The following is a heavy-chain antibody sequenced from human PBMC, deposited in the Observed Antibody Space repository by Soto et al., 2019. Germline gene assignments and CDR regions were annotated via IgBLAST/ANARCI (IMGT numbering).Heavy chain of an antibody. Sequence: SCKASSYTSTNYGITWVRQAPGQGLEWMGWISPYNGNTKYAQKLQGRVTMTTDTSTSTAYMELRSLRSDDTAVYYCARAWIRDAFDIWGQGTMVTVSS. J-gene: IGHJ3*02. CDR1: SYTSTNYG. D-gene: IGHD5-18*01. V-gene: IGHV1-18*01. CDR2: ISPYNGNT. CDR3: ARAWIRDAFDI.